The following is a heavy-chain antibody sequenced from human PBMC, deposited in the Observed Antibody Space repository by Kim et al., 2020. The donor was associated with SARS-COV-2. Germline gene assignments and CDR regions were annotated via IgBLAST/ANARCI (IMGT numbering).Heavy chain of an antibody. CDR1: GYSISSGYY. Sequence: SETLSLTCTVSGYSISSGYYWGWIRQPPGKGLEWIGSIYHSGSTYYNPSLKSRVTISVDTSKNQFSLKLSSVTAADTAVYYCARDKGTDYYYYYGMDVWG. CDR2: IYHSGST. J-gene: IGHJ6*01. CDR3: ARDKGTDYYYYYGMDV. V-gene: IGHV4-38-2*02.